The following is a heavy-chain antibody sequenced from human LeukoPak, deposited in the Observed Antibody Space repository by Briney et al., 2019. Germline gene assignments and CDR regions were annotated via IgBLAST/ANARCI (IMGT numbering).Heavy chain of an antibody. CDR2: IYHSGST. CDR3: ARDGPTMVRGVGAFDI. J-gene: IGHJ3*02. CDR1: GGSISSSNW. D-gene: IGHD3-10*01. V-gene: IGHV4-4*02. Sequence: SETLSLTCAVSGGSISSSNWWSWVRQPPGKGLEWIGEIYHSGSTNYNPSLKSRVTLSVDKSKNQFSLKLSSVTAADTAVYYCARDGPTMVRGVGAFDIWGQGTMVTVSS.